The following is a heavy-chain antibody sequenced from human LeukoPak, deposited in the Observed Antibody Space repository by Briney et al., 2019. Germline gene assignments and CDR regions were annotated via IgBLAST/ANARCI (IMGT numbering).Heavy chain of an antibody. CDR1: GFTFSSYW. J-gene: IGHJ4*02. D-gene: IGHD3-16*01. CDR2: INSDGSST. Sequence: GGSLRLSCAASGFTFSSYWMHWVRQAPGKGLVWVSRINSDGSSTSYADSVKGRFTISRDNAKNTLYLQMNSLRAEDTAVYYCARGVMITFGAPNWGQGTLVTVSS. V-gene: IGHV3-74*01. CDR3: ARGVMITFGAPN.